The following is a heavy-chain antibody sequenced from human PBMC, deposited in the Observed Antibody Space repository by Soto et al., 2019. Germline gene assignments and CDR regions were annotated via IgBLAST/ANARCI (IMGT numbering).Heavy chain of an antibody. Sequence: EVQLVESGGGLVQPGGSLRLSCAASGFTFSSYWMHWVRQAPGKGLVWVSRINSDGSATTYADSVKGRFTISRDNAKNTLYLQMNSLRAEDTAVYYCARGLDTAMALIDYWVQGTLVTVSS. D-gene: IGHD5-18*01. J-gene: IGHJ4*02. V-gene: IGHV3-74*03. CDR1: GFTFSSYW. CDR2: INSDGSAT. CDR3: ARGLDTAMALIDY.